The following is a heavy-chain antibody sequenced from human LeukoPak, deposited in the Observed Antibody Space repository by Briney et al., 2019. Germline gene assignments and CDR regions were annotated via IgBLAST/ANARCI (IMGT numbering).Heavy chain of an antibody. CDR3: ASHPYIWSYYFDY. Sequence: ASVKVSCTASAYIFTGCYMHFMRQAPGQGLEWMGWINPNSGGTNSAQKFQGRVTMTRRTSISTAYMGLGKLTFDDTDVDYCASHPYIWSYYFDYWGQGTLVTVSS. J-gene: IGHJ4*02. CDR1: AYIFTGCY. CDR2: INPNSGGT. V-gene: IGHV1-2*02. D-gene: IGHD3-3*01.